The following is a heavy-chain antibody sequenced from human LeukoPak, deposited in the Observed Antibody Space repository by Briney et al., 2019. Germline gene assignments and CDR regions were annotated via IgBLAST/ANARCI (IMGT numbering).Heavy chain of an antibody. CDR2: VSGADGTT. J-gene: IGHJ6*03. V-gene: IGHV3-23*01. Sequence: GGSLRLSCAASGFTFSAYGMSWVRQSPRKGLEWVSGVSGADGTTYYADSVKGRFTISRDNSENTLYRQMNNLRAEDTAVYYCAKHWSYCSTTSCFFNYYYYYMDVWGKGTTVTVSS. CDR3: AKHWSYCSTTSCFFNYYYYYMDV. CDR1: GFTFSAYG. D-gene: IGHD2-2*01.